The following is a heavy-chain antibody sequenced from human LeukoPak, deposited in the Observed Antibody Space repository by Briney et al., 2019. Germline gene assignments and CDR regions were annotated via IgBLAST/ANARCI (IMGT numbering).Heavy chain of an antibody. J-gene: IGHJ4*02. CDR2: INPSGGST. CDR3: ARVVGSTDDF. V-gene: IGHV1-46*01. CDR1: GYTFTNYF. D-gene: IGHD5/OR15-5a*01. Sequence: GASVKVSCKASGYTFTNYFIHWVRQAPGQGLEWVGIINPSGGSTNYAQKFQGRVTMTRDTSTSTVYMELSSLRSEDTAVYYCARVVGSTDDFWGQGTLVTVSS.